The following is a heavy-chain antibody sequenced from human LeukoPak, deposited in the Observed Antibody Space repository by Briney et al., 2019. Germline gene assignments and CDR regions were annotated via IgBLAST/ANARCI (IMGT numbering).Heavy chain of an antibody. D-gene: IGHD3-22*01. CDR1: GGSINNSNYY. Sequence: SVTLSLTCTVSGGSINNSNYYWVWIRQPPGKGLGLIGSIGNSGNTNYNPSLKSGVTISVDTSTDQFSLKLSSVTAADTAVYYCARGLYDSSGYYYVRDYYYGMDVWGQGTTVTVSS. V-gene: IGHV4-39*07. CDR3: ARGLYDSSGYYYVRDYYYGMDV. J-gene: IGHJ6*02. CDR2: IGNSGNT.